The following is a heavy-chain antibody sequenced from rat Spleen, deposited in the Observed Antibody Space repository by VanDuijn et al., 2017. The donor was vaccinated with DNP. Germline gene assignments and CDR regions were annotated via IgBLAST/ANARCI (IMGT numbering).Heavy chain of an antibody. Sequence: EVQLVESGGGLVQPGRSMTLSCAASGFSVSDYYMAWVRQAQSTGLEWVASISTGRGTTYYRDSVKGRFTISRDNAENTVYLEMNSLRSEDTATYYCTKDLQWYSMDAWGQGTSVTVSS. CDR3: TKDLQWYSMDA. J-gene: IGHJ4*01. CDR1: GFSVSDYY. CDR2: ISTGRGTT. D-gene: IGHD1-1*01. V-gene: IGHV5-25*01.